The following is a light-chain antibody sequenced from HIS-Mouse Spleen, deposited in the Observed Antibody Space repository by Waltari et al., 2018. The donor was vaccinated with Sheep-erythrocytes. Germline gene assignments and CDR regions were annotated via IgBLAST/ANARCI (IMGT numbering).Light chain of an antibody. V-gene: IGLV2-14*01. J-gene: IGLJ3*02. Sequence: QSALTQPASVSGSPGQSITIPCTGTSSDVGGYNSVSWYQQHPGKAPKPMIYEVSNRPSGVSNRFSGSKSGNTASLTISGLQAEEEADYYCSSYTSSSTWVFGGGTKLTVL. CDR1: SSDVGGYNS. CDR2: EVS. CDR3: SSYTSSSTWV.